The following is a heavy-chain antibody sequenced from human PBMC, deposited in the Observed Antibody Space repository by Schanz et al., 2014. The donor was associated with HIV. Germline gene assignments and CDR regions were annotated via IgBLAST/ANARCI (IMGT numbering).Heavy chain of an antibody. J-gene: IGHJ6*02. CDR2: ISSSSSTI. CDR3: AREDGWFGDIYYFGLDV. D-gene: IGHD3-10*01. CDR1: GFTFSSYT. V-gene: IGHV3-48*02. Sequence: EVQLVESGGGLVQPGGSLRLSCAASGFTFSSYTMNWVRQAPGKGLEWVSYISSSSSTIYYADSVKGRFTISRDNAKNSLYLQMTSLRDEDTAVYYCAREDGWFGDIYYFGLDVWGRGTTVTVSS.